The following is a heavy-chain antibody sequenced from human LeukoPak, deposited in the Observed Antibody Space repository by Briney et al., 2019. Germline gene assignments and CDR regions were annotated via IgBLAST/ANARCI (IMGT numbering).Heavy chain of an antibody. CDR1: GGSINTYN. J-gene: IGHJ4*02. CDR3: ARGANRLDY. V-gene: IGHV4-59*12. CDR2: IYYTGST. Sequence: PETLSLTCSVSGGSINTYNWSWIRQTPGKGLEWIGFIYYTGSTDYNPSLKSRVSMSVDTSKSQFSLKVTSVTAADTALYYCARGANRLDYWGRGTLVTVSS. D-gene: IGHD1-14*01.